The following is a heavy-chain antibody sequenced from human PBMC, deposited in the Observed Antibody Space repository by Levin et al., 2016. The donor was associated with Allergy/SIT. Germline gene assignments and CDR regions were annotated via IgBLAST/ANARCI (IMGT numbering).Heavy chain of an antibody. CDR2: IHWNGGST. D-gene: IGHD3-10*01. CDR1: GFTFDDYD. Sequence: GESLKISCAASGFTFDDYDMSWVRQAPGKGLEWVSDIHWNGGSTYYADSVKGRFTISRDNAKNSLFLQMNGLRGDDTAVYYCARGTPVLWFRMDAWGQGTTVTVSS. CDR3: ARGTPVLWFRMDA. J-gene: IGHJ6*02. V-gene: IGHV3-20*04.